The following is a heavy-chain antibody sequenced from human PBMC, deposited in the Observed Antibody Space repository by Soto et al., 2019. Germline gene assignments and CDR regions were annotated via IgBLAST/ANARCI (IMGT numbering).Heavy chain of an antibody. CDR1: GGSISTSNW. CDR2: VYRTGST. Sequence: SETLSLTCAVSGGSISTSNWWSWVRQPPGKGLEWIGEVYRTGSTNYNPSLESRVIVSVDKSKNQFSLKLTSVTAADTAVYYCARARATIAAAAIFDCWGQGTLVT. D-gene: IGHD6-13*01. J-gene: IGHJ4*02. CDR3: ARARATIAAAAIFDC. V-gene: IGHV4-4*02.